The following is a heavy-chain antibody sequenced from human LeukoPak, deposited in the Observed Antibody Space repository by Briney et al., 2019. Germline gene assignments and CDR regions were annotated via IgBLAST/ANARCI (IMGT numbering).Heavy chain of an antibody. Sequence: PSGTLSLTCAVSGGSISSSNWWSWVRQPPGKGLEWIGEIYHSGSTNYNPSLKSRVTISVDTSKNQFSLRLSSATAADTAVYYCARGGALWTMMNWGQGTLVTVSS. CDR2: IYHSGST. V-gene: IGHV4-4*02. CDR3: ARGGALWTMMN. CDR1: GGSISSSNW. D-gene: IGHD3-22*01. J-gene: IGHJ4*02.